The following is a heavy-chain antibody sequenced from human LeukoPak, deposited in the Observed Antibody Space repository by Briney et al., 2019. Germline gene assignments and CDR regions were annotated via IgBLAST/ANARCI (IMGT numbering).Heavy chain of an antibody. J-gene: IGHJ4*02. V-gene: IGHV3-23*01. D-gene: IGHD4-23*01. CDR1: GFTFSSYV. Sequence: GGSLRLSCEASGFTFSSYVMSWVRQTPGKGLEWVSAISGNGGSAYYADSVKGRFTISRDNSKNTLYLQMNSLRAEDTAVYYCAKNSDYGGIWGHFDYWGQGTLVTVSS. CDR3: AKNSDYGGIWGHFDY. CDR2: ISGNGGSA.